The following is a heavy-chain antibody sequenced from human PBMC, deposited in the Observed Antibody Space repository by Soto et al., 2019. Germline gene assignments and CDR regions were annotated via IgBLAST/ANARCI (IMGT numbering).Heavy chain of an antibody. CDR1: GFTVSSHY. J-gene: IGHJ6*03. CDR2: IYSGGST. D-gene: IGHD3-3*01. V-gene: IGHV3-66*01. Sequence: LRLSCAASGFTVSSHYMSWVRQAPGKGLEWVSVIYSGGSTYYADSVKGRFTISRDNSKNTLYLQMNSLRAEDTAVYYCARGLGEYYDFWSGYPRSYYYYMDVWGKGTTVTVSS. CDR3: ARGLGEYYDFWSGYPRSYYYYMDV.